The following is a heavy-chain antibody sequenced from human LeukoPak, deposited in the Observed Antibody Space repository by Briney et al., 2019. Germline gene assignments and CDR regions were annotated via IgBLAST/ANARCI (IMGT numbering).Heavy chain of an antibody. D-gene: IGHD1-26*01. Sequence: PGGSLRLSCAASGFTFSDYAMDWVRQAPGRGLEWVAIISYHGSNKYYADSVKGRFTISRDNSKNTLYLQMNSLRAEDTAVYFCARDRGGSYSDAFDIWGQGTMVTVSS. V-gene: IGHV3-30*01. CDR1: GFTFSDYA. CDR3: ARDRGGSYSDAFDI. CDR2: ISYHGSNK. J-gene: IGHJ3*02.